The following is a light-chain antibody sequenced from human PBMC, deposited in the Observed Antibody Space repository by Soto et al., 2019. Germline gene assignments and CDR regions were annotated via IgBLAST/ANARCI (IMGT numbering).Light chain of an antibody. J-gene: IGKJ3*01. CDR2: GSS. Sequence: EIVLTQSPGTLSLSPGERATLSCRASQSVSSSYLAWYQQKPGQAPRLLIYGSSSRATGIPDRFSGSGSVTDFTLTISSLDPEDFAVYYCQQYGSSPTIITFGPGTKVDLK. V-gene: IGKV3-20*01. CDR3: QQYGSSPTIIT. CDR1: QSVSSSY.